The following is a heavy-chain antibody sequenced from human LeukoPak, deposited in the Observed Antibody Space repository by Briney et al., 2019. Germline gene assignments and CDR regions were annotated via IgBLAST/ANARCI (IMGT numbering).Heavy chain of an antibody. CDR1: GFTFSSYA. V-gene: IGHV3-23*01. CDR2: ISGSGGST. Sequence: PGGSLRLSCAASGFTFSSYAMSWVRQAPGKGLEWVSAISGSGGSTYYADSVKGRFTISRDNSKNTLYLQMNSLGAEDTAVYYCAHQTGSGSYSPPFDYWGQGTLVTVSS. CDR3: AHQTGSGSYSPPFDY. D-gene: IGHD3-10*01. J-gene: IGHJ4*02.